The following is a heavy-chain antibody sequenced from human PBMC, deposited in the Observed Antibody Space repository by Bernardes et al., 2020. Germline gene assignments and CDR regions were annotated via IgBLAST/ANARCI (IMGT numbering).Heavy chain of an antibody. CDR3: ASDIDWTPLDH. Sequence: GGSLRLSCAASGFIFSKYDMHWVRQVPGRNLVWVARIEDDSSTTSYAASVRGRFTISRDNARNTLYLQMNALRVEDSAVYHCASDIDWTPLDHWGQGTLVSVSP. D-gene: IGHD3-9*01. J-gene: IGHJ4*02. CDR1: GFIFSKYD. V-gene: IGHV3-74*01. CDR2: IEDDSSTT.